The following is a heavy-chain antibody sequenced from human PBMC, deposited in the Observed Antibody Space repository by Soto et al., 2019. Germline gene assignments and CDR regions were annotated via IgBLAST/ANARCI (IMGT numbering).Heavy chain of an antibody. V-gene: IGHV4-34*01. J-gene: IGHJ3*02. Sequence: PXXTLSLPFAVYGGSFSGYYWRWIRQPPGKGLEWIGEINHSGSTNYNPSLKSRVTISVDTSKNQFSLKLSSVTAADTAVYYCARSGSGWYDAFDIWGQGTMVTVSS. CDR1: GGSFSGYY. D-gene: IGHD6-19*01. CDR3: ARSGSGWYDAFDI. CDR2: INHSGST.